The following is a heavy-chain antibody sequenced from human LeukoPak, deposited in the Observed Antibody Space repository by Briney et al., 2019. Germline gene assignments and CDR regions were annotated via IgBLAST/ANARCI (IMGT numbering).Heavy chain of an antibody. CDR3: ARGNGYSSGTGDNWFDP. CDR1: GYTFTSYD. J-gene: IGHJ5*02. V-gene: IGHV1-8*01. Sequence: ASVKVSCKASGYTFTSYDINWVRQATGQGLEWMGWMNPNSGNTGYTQKFQGRLAMTRNTSVNSAYVELSSLRSEDTAVYYCARGNGYSSGTGDNWFDPWGQGTLVTVSS. D-gene: IGHD5-18*01. CDR2: MNPNSGNT.